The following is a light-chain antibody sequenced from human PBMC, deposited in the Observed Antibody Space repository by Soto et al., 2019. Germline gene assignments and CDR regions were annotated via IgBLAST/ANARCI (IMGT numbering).Light chain of an antibody. J-gene: IGLJ2*01. CDR2: EVT. Sequence: QSALTQPPSASGSPGQSVTISCTGTSSDVSGYNYVSWHQQHPGKAPKLMIYEVTKRPSGVPDRFSGSKSGNTASLTVSGLQAEDEADYYCSSYAGGTNVVFGGGTKVTVL. CDR3: SSYAGGTNVV. CDR1: SSDVSGYNY. V-gene: IGLV2-8*01.